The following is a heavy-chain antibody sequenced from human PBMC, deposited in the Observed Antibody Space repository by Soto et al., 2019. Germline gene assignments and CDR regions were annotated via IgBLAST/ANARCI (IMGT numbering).Heavy chain of an antibody. CDR1: GYTFTSYG. CDR3: ARDVRGTAMGFTAGDWFDP. V-gene: IGHV1-18*01. D-gene: IGHD5-18*01. Sequence: GASVKVSCKASGYTFTSYGISWVRQAPGQGLEWMGWISAYNGNTNYAQKFQGRVTMTTDTSTSTAYMELRSLRSDDTAVYYCARDVRGTAMGFTAGDWFDPWGQGTLVTVSS. CDR2: ISAYNGNT. J-gene: IGHJ5*02.